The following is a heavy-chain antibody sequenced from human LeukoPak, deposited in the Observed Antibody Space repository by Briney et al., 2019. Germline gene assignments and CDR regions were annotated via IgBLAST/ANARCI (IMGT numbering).Heavy chain of an antibody. V-gene: IGHV4-4*02. J-gene: IGHJ4*02. CDR2: IYHSGDT. CDR1: GGSISSGNW. CDR3: ARLSLWFGFDF. Sequence: SETLSLTCAISGGSISSGNWWAWVRQPPGRGPEWIGEIYHSGDTNYNPSLGGRVTISVDKSKNLFSLKLTSVTAADTAVYYCARLSLWFGFDFWGQGSLVTVSS. D-gene: IGHD3-10*01.